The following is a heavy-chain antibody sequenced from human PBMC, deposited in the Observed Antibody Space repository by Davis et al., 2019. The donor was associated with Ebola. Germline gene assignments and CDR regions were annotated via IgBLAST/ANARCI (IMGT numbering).Heavy chain of an antibody. J-gene: IGHJ6*02. D-gene: IGHD1-26*01. CDR1: GGSISSSNW. V-gene: IGHV4-31*11. CDR2: IYYSGST. CDR3: ARVGILPGRHYGMDV. Sequence: LRLSCAVSGGSISSSNWWSWIRQHPGKGLEWIGYIYYSGSTYYNPSLKSRVTISVDTSKNQFSLKLSSVTAADTAVYYCARVGILPGRHYGMDVWGQGTTVTVSS.